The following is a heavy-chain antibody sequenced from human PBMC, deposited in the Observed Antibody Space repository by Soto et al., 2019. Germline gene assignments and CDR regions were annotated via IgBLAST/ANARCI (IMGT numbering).Heavy chain of an antibody. V-gene: IGHV4-61*01. J-gene: IGHJ4*02. D-gene: IGHD2-2*01. Sequence: SETLSLTCTVSGDSVSGNYYWSWIRQPPGKGLEWIAYIHHSGSANYSPSLKSRVSISVDPSKNQFSLKLTSVIAADTAIFYCARGGGYCSSSSCYTYFFDYWGQGALVTVSS. CDR1: GDSVSGNYY. CDR2: IHHSGSA. CDR3: ARGGGYCSSSSCYTYFFDY.